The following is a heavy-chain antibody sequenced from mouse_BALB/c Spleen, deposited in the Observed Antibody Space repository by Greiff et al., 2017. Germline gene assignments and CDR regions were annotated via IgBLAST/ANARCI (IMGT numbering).Heavy chain of an antibody. CDR3: ARGGNLRHYAMDY. Sequence: DVKLVESGGGLVQPGGSRKLSCAASGFTFSSFGMHWVRQAPEKGLEWVAYISSGSSTIYYADTVKGRFTISRDNPKNTLFLQMTSLRSEDTAMYYCARGGNLRHYAMDYWGQGTSVTVSS. CDR1: GFTFSSFG. V-gene: IGHV5-17*02. J-gene: IGHJ4*01. CDR2: ISSGSSTI. D-gene: IGHD2-12*01.